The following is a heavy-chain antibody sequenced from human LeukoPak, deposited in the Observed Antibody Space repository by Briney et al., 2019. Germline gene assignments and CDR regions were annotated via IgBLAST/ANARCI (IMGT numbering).Heavy chain of an antibody. V-gene: IGHV1-2*02. CDR1: GYTFTAYY. Sequence: ASVTVSCKTSGYTFTAYYMHWVRQAPGQGLEWMGWINPNSGGTNYAQKFQGRVTMTRDTSITTAYMELSRLRSDDTAVYYCARGPIVVVPAAKGSGWFDPWGQGTLVTVSS. D-gene: IGHD2-2*01. J-gene: IGHJ5*02. CDR2: INPNSGGT. CDR3: ARGPIVVVPAAKGSGWFDP.